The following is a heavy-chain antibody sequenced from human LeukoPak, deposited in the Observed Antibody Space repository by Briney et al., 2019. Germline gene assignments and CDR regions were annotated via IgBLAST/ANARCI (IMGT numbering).Heavy chain of an antibody. V-gene: IGHV3-48*03. Sequence: GGSLRLSCAASGFTFSNNEMSWVRQAPGKGLEWVSYISSGGSTIYYADSVKGRFTISSDNAKNSLYLQMNSLRAEDTAVYYCMRGQLLRLEYFFGYWGQGTLVTVSS. J-gene: IGHJ4*02. D-gene: IGHD2-21*01. CDR2: ISSGGSTI. CDR3: MRGQLLRLEYFFGY. CDR1: GFTFSNNE.